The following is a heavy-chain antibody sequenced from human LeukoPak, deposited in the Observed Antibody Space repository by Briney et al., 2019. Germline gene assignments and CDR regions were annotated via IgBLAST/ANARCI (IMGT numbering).Heavy chain of an antibody. CDR1: GFSFSIYD. CDR3: ARGGGYHDFDY. J-gene: IGHJ4*02. Sequence: GGSLRLSCAASGFSFSIYDMHWVRQVTGKGLEWVSAIGTASETYYADSVKGRFTISRENAKNSLYLQMNSLTAGDTAVYYCARGGGYHDFDYWGQGTLVTVSS. V-gene: IGHV3-13*01. D-gene: IGHD2-15*01. CDR2: IGTASET.